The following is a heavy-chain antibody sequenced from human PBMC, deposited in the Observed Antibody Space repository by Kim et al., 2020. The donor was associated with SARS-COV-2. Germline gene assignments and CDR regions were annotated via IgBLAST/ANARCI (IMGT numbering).Heavy chain of an antibody. CDR3: ARVHSSTWKIDY. Sequence: SQTLSLTCAISGDSVSSNSVAWNWIRQSPSRGLEWLGRTYYRSKWYNEYAVSVKSRITIKPDTSKNHFSLQLNSVTPEDTAVYYCARVHSSTWKIDYWGQGTLVTVSS. CDR1: GDSVSSNSVA. CDR2: TYYRSKWYN. D-gene: IGHD2-2*01. J-gene: IGHJ4*02. V-gene: IGHV6-1*01.